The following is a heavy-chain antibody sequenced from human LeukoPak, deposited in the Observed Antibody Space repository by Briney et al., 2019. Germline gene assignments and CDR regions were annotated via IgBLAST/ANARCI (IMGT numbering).Heavy chain of an antibody. CDR3: TGNYYGSGSYADFDY. Sequence: PGGSLRLSCAASGITFINYSMTWVRQAPGKGLEWVSAITGSGTSTDYADSVKGRFTISRGNSKNTLYLQMDSLKTEDTAVYYCTGNYYGSGSYADFDYWGQGTLVTVSS. V-gene: IGHV3-23*01. CDR1: GITFINYS. CDR2: ITGSGTST. D-gene: IGHD3-10*01. J-gene: IGHJ4*02.